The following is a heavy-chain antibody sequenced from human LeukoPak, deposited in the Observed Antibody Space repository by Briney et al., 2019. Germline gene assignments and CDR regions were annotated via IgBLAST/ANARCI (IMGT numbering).Heavy chain of an antibody. CDR2: IKHSGST. J-gene: IGHJ4*02. V-gene: IGHV4-34*01. CDR3: ARGGYYDSSGYYALSFDY. Sequence: PSETLSLTCAVYGGSFSGYYWSWIRQPPGKGLEWIGEIKHSGSTNYNPSLKSRVTISVDTSKNQFSLKLSSVTAADTAVYYCARGGYYDSSGYYALSFDYWGQGTLVTVSS. D-gene: IGHD3-22*01. CDR1: GGSFSGYY.